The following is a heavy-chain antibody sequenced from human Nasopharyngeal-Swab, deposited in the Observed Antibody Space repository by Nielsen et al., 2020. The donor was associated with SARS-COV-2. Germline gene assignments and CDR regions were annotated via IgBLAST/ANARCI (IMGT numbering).Heavy chain of an antibody. CDR3: ARGGVPAAIRYYYYMDV. J-gene: IGHJ6*03. CDR2: IYHSGST. D-gene: IGHD2-2*01. V-gene: IGHV4-4*02. CDR1: GGSISSSNW. Sequence: SETLSLTCAVSGGSISSSNWWCWVRQPPGKGLEWIGEIYHSGSTNYNPSLKSRLTISVDKSKNQFSLKLSSVTAADTAVYYCARGGVPAAIRYYYYMDVWGKGTTVTVSS.